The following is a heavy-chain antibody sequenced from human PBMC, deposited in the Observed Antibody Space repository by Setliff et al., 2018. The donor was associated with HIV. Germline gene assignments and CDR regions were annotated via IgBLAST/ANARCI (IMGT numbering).Heavy chain of an antibody. V-gene: IGHV1-3*01. CDR1: GYTLNNYR. D-gene: IGHD3-16*01. Sequence: ASVKVSCKPSGYTLNNYRLSWVRQAPGQGLEWMGWINLVTGKTVYLQKFQGRVTITRDTSASTASTAYMEMSSLSSEDTAVYYCANGGSGGQFDYWGQGTLVTVSS. CDR2: INLVTGKT. CDR3: ANGGSGGQFDY. J-gene: IGHJ4*02.